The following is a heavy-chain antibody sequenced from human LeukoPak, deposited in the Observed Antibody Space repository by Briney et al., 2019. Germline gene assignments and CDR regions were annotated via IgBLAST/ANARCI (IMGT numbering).Heavy chain of an antibody. Sequence: ASVTVSCKASGYTFTSYGISWVRQAPGQGLEWMGWISAYNGNTNYAQKLQGRVTMTTDTSTSTAYMELRSLRSDDTAVYYCARVTGSSSWPWAVGNWFDPWGQGTLVTVSS. V-gene: IGHV1-18*01. D-gene: IGHD6-13*01. CDR1: GYTFTSYG. J-gene: IGHJ5*02. CDR2: ISAYNGNT. CDR3: ARVTGSSSWPWAVGNWFDP.